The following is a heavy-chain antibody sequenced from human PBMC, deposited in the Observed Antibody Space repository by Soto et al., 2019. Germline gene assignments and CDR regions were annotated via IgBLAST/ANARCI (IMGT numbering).Heavy chain of an antibody. CDR3: ERGTTSQVIVRSSRGPWFEP. CDR1: GGSISSYY. V-gene: IGHV4-59*08. Sequence: SETLSLTCTVSGGSISSYYWSWIRQPPGKGLEWIGYMYYGGRTNYNPSLKSRVTISVDTSKMQVSLQLSSVTAADTAVYFRERGTTSQVIVRSSRGPWFEPCGKGPL. J-gene: IGHJ5*02. D-gene: IGHD2-21*01. CDR2: MYYGGRT.